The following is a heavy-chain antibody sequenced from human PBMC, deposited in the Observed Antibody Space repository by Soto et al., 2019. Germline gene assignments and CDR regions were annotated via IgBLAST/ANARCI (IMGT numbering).Heavy chain of an antibody. CDR1: GGSFSGYY. CDR3: ARGHSNYGRSAQRGMDV. Sequence: SETLSLTCAVYGGSFSGYYWSWIRQPPGKGLEWIGEINHSGSTNYNPSLKSRVTISVDTSKNQFSLKLSSVTAADTAVYYCARGHSNYGRSAQRGMDVWGKGTTVTVSS. CDR2: INHSGST. J-gene: IGHJ6*04. D-gene: IGHD4-4*01. V-gene: IGHV4-34*01.